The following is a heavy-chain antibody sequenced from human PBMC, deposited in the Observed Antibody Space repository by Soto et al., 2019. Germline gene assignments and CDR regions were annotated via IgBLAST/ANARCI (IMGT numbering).Heavy chain of an antibody. CDR2: INRTGST. J-gene: IGHJ4*02. Sequence: SETLSLTCAVSGGSISTSNWWSWVRQPPGKGLEWIGEINRTGSTNYNPSLKSRVTISVDTSKNQFSLKLTSVTAADTAVYYCARDKITGLFDYWGQGALVTVSS. CDR3: ARDKITGLFDY. CDR1: GGSISTSNW. V-gene: IGHV4-4*02. D-gene: IGHD2-8*02.